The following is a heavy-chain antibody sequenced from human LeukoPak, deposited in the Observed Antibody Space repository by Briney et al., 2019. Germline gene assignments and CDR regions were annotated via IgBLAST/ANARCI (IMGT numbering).Heavy chain of an antibody. CDR2: IYSSGNT. J-gene: IGHJ6*02. CDR1: GDSISSGGYC. V-gene: IGHV4-31*03. CDR3: AGSEAPITPPPYGMGV. Sequence: SETLSLTGTLSGDSISSGGYCWNWFRQHPGKGLEWIGYIYSSGNTFYNPSLKSRVIISVDTSKNQFSLKLSSVTAADTALYYCAGSEAPITPPPYGMGVWGQGTKVTVSS. D-gene: IGHD3-10*01.